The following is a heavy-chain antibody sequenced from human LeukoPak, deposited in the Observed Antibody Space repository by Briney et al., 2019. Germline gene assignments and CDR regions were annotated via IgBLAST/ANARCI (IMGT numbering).Heavy chain of an antibody. CDR1: GGSISSYY. CDR2: IYYSGTT. CDR3: ARGVYIAAAQYAY. Sequence: SKTLSLTCTVSGGSISSYYWSWIRQPPGKGLEWVGYIYYSGTTKYNPSLKSRVSISVDTSKNQFSLKLSSVTAADTAVYYCARGVYIAAAQYAYWGQGTLVTVSS. J-gene: IGHJ4*02. V-gene: IGHV4-59*01. D-gene: IGHD6-13*01.